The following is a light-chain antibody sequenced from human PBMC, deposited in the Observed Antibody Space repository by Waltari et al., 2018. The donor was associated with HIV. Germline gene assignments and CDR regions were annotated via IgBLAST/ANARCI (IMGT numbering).Light chain of an antibody. Sequence: QSLLTQPPSVSGAPGPRVTLSCTGSSSNIGAGFDVHWYQQLPGTVPKLLIYGNSNRPSGVPHRFSGSKSGTSASLAITGLQAEDEADYYCQSYDRSLSGYVVFGGGTKLTVL. V-gene: IGLV1-40*01. CDR1: SSNIGAGFD. CDR2: GNS. CDR3: QSYDRSLSGYVV. J-gene: IGLJ2*01.